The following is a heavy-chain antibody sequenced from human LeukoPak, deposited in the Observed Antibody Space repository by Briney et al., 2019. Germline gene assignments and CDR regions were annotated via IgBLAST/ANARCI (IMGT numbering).Heavy chain of an antibody. J-gene: IGHJ4*02. CDR2: IVVCSGNT. D-gene: IGHD2/OR15-2a*01. CDR3: AADFYRTQVFDY. Sequence: IGWIVVCSGNTNYAQKFQERVTITRDMSTCTAYMELSSLRSEDTAVYYCAADFYRTQVFDYWGQGTLVTVSS. V-gene: IGHV1-58*01.